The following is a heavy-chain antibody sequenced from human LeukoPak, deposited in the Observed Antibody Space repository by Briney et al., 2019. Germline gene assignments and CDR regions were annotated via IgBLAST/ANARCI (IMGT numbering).Heavy chain of an antibody. V-gene: IGHV3-30*02. CDR1: GFTFSNYG. J-gene: IGHJ3*02. Sequence: GGSLRLSCAASGFTFSNYGMHWVRQAPGKGLEWVAFIRYDGTNKYYADSVKGRFTISRDNSKNTLYLQMNSLRAEDTAVYYCARAQTTVITDAFDIWGQGTMVTVSS. CDR2: IRYDGTNK. CDR3: ARAQTTVITDAFDI. D-gene: IGHD4-17*01.